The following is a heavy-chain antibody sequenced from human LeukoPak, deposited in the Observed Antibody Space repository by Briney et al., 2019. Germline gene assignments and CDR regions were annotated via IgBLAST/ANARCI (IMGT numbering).Heavy chain of an antibody. CDR2: ISSSCSTI. V-gene: IGHV3-48*03. CDR3: AELGITMIGGV. Sequence: GGSLRLSCAASGFTFSSYEMNWVRQAPGKGLEWVSYISSSCSTIYYADSVKGRFPISRDNAKNSLYLQMNSLRAEDTAVYYCAELGITMIGGVWGKGTTVTISS. J-gene: IGHJ6*04. D-gene: IGHD3-10*02. CDR1: GFTFSSYE.